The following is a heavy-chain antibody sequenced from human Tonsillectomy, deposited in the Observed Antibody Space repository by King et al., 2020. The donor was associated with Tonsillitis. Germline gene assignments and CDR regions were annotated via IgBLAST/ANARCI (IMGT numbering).Heavy chain of an antibody. Sequence: EVQLVESGGDLVQPGGSLRLSCAASGFTFASYAMNWVRQAPGKGLEWVSGISARGGNTYYADSVKGRFTISRDNSKNTLFLQMNSLRAEDTAVYYCAKDLEMSWEVPAATLDHWGQGTLVTVSS. J-gene: IGHJ4*02. CDR3: AKDLEMSWEVPAATLDH. CDR1: GFTFASYA. V-gene: IGHV3-23*04. CDR2: ISARGGNT. D-gene: IGHD2-2*01.